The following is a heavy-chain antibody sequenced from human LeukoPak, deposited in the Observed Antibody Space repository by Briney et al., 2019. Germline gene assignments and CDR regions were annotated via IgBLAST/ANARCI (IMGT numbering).Heavy chain of an antibody. Sequence: GGSLRLSCAASGFTFSNFAMQWVRQAPGTGLEWVALISYDGSNRYHADSVKRRFTISRDNSKNTLYLQMNSLRAEDTAVYYCARGYGSGNYYKFDYWGQGTLVTVSS. CDR2: ISYDGSNR. CDR1: GFTFSNFA. J-gene: IGHJ4*02. D-gene: IGHD3-10*01. CDR3: ARGYGSGNYYKFDY. V-gene: IGHV3-30-3*01.